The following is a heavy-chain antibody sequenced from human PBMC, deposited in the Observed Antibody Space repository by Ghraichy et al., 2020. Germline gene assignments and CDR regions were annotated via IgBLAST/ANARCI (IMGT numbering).Heavy chain of an antibody. Sequence: LSLTCAASGFTFSSYWMTWVRQAPGKGLEWVANIKQDGSEIYYVDSVKGRFTVSRDNAKNSLYLQMNSLRAEDTAVYYCARDSSLSPWSEKVDYWGQGTLVTVSS. CDR3: ARDSSLSPWSEKVDY. CDR1: GFTFSSYW. V-gene: IGHV3-7*01. D-gene: IGHD3-3*01. CDR2: IKQDGSEI. J-gene: IGHJ4*02.